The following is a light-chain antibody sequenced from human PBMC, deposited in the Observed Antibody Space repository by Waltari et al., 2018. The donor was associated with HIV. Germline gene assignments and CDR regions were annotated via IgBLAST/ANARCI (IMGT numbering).Light chain of an antibody. V-gene: IGLV2-23*01. Sequence: HSALTQPASVSGSPGQSITISCAGTSSNVGTYNLVSWHQQHPRKPPLLIIYAGKRRPAGPSDRFSCSKSGNTASLTVSVLQAEDEAIYCCCSYAGSDTLVFGGGTSLTIL. CDR2: AGK. CDR3: CSYAGSDTLV. CDR1: SSNVGTYNL. J-gene: IGLJ3*02.